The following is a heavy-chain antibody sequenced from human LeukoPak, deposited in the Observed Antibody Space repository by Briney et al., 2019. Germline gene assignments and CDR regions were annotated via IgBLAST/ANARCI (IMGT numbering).Heavy chain of an antibody. Sequence: ASVTVSCKASGYTFTSYGISWVRQAPGQGLEWMGWISAYNGNTNYAQKLQGRVTMTTGTSTSTAYMELRSLRSDDTAVYYCARVVIYYDSSGYYYVRPRYFDYWGQGTLVTVSS. CDR3: ARVVIYYDSSGYYYVRPRYFDY. V-gene: IGHV1-18*01. CDR2: ISAYNGNT. D-gene: IGHD3-22*01. J-gene: IGHJ4*02. CDR1: GYTFTSYG.